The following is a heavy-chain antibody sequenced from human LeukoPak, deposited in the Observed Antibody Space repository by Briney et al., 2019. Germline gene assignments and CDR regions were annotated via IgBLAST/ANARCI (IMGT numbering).Heavy chain of an antibody. Sequence: GGSLRLSCAASGFTVSNNYMSWVRQAPGKGLEWVSVIYSGGSTYYADSVKGRFTISRDNSKNTLYLQMNNLRAEDTAVYYCAGEVRARDLYYYYGMDVWGQGTTVTVSS. D-gene: IGHD2-2*01. J-gene: IGHJ6*02. CDR1: GFTVSNNY. CDR2: IYSGGST. CDR3: AGEVRARDLYYYYGMDV. V-gene: IGHV3-66*01.